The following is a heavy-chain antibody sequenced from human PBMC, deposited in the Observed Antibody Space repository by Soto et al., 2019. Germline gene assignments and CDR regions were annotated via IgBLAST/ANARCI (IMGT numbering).Heavy chain of an antibody. CDR1: GGSFSGYY. CDR2: INHSGST. J-gene: IGHJ4*02. CDR3: ARGEQLGHFDY. D-gene: IGHD6-6*01. V-gene: IGHV4-34*01. Sequence: SETLSLTCAVYGGSFSGYYWSWIRQPPGKGLEWIGEINHSGSTNYNPSLKSRVTISVDTSKNQFSLKLSSVTAADTAVYYCARGEQLGHFDYPGQGTLVTVSS.